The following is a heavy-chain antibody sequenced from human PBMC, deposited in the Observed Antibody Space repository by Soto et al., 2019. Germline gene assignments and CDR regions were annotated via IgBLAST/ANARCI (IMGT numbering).Heavy chain of an antibody. CDR2: INPSGGST. J-gene: IGHJ3*02. D-gene: IGHD3-22*01. CDR3: AGGRPIYYYDSSGPSQNAFDI. Sequence: GASVKVSCKASGYTFTSYYMHWVRQAPAQGLEWMGIINPSGGSTSYAQKFQGRVTMTRDTSTSTVYMELSSLRSEDTAVYYCAGGRPIYYYDSSGPSQNAFDIWGQGTMVTVSS. CDR1: GYTFTSYY. V-gene: IGHV1-46*01.